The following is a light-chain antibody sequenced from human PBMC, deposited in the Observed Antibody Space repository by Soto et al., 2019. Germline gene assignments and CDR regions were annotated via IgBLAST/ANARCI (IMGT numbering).Light chain of an antibody. CDR2: GAS. CDR1: QTIDTN. CDR3: QQYGSAIT. Sequence: ERVMTQSPGTLSVSPGERATVSCRASQTIDTNLAWYQQKPGQAPRLLIYGASSRATGIPDRFSGSGSGTDFTLTISRLEPEDFAVYYCQQYGSAITFGQGTRLEIK. J-gene: IGKJ5*01. V-gene: IGKV3-20*01.